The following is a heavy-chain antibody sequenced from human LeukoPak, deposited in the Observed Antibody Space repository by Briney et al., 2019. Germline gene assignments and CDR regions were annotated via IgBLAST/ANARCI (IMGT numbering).Heavy chain of an antibody. CDR1: GGSFSGYY. CDR2: INHSGST. D-gene: IGHD3-10*01. Sequence: SETLSLTCAVYGGSFSGYYWSWIRQPPGKGLEWIGEINHSGSTNYNPSLKSRVTISVDTSKNQFSLKLSSVTAADTAVYCCARGSIHGSGSYYFDYWGQGTLVTVSS. J-gene: IGHJ4*02. CDR3: ARGSIHGSGSYYFDY. V-gene: IGHV4-34*01.